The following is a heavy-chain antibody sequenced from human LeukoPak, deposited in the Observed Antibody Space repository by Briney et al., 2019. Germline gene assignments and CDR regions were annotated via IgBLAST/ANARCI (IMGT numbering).Heavy chain of an antibody. CDR1: GFTFSSYG. Sequence: PGGSLRLSCAASGFTFSSYGMSWVRQFPGEGLEWVSAVSGSGARTYYADSVRGRFTISRDNSKNTLFLQMSSLRVEDTAVYYCARVFDFDSSGHSTEAFDIWGQGTMVTVSS. D-gene: IGHD3-22*01. CDR3: ARVFDFDSSGHSTEAFDI. J-gene: IGHJ3*02. V-gene: IGHV3-23*01. CDR2: VSGSGART.